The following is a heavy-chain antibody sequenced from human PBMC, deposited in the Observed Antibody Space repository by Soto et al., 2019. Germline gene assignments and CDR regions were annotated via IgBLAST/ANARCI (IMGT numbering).Heavy chain of an antibody. CDR2: IIPIFGTT. CDR1: GGTFSGYG. V-gene: IGHV1-69*01. Sequence: QDQMVQSGTEVKKPGSSLRVSCKASGGTFSGYGISRVRQAPGQGLEWMGGIIPIFGTTNYAQKFRDRVTISADEARSTVYMDLSSLRTEDTAVYYCARGRAKAHFYYGMDVWGQGTAVTVSS. CDR3: ARGRAKAHFYYGMDV. J-gene: IGHJ6*02.